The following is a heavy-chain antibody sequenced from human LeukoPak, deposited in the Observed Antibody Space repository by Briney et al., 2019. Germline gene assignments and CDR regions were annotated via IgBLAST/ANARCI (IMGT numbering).Heavy chain of an antibody. Sequence: PGGSLRLSCAASGFTFSSYAMNWVRQAPGKGLEWVSAISGSGGSTYYADSVKGRFTISRDNSKNTLYLQMNSLRAEDTAVYYCAKSPSKTIAVAGTHYDYWGQGTLVTVSS. CDR2: ISGSGGST. V-gene: IGHV3-23*01. CDR3: AKSPSKTIAVAGTHYDY. CDR1: GFTFSSYA. D-gene: IGHD6-19*01. J-gene: IGHJ4*02.